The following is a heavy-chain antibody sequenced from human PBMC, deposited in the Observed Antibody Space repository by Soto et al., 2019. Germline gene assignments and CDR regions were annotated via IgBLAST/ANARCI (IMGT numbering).Heavy chain of an antibody. J-gene: IGHJ4*02. CDR2: INAGNGDT. D-gene: IGHD2-2*01. CDR1: GYPFTNFA. CDR3: ARRFIGVPAPFYES. V-gene: IGHV1-3*01. Sequence: SVKVSCKASGYPFTNFAIHWVRQAPGQRLEWMGWINAGNGDTKYSQNFQGRVTFTRDSSATTAYMELSSLTSEDTAVYFCARRFIGVPAPFYESWGRGTLFGVSS.